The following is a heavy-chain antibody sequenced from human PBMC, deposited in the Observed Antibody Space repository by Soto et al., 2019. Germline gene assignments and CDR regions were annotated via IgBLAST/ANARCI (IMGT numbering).Heavy chain of an antibody. Sequence: PGGSLRLSCAASGFTFINYGMHWVLQAPGKGLEWVALIWYDGSNRYYADSVKGRFTISRDNSKNTLYLQMNSLRAEDTAVYYWARPGGGSETYGYYGLDGWRQGTTVTVAS. CDR2: IWYDGSNR. J-gene: IGHJ6*01. CDR3: ARPGGGSETYGYYGLDG. CDR1: GFTFINYG. V-gene: IGHV3-33*01. D-gene: IGHD3-10*01.